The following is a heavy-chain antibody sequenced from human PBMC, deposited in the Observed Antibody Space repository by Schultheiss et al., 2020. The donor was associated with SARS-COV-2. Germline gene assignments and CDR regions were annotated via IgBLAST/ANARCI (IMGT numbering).Heavy chain of an antibody. CDR3: ARDGSSSGYYPSFDY. Sequence: SETLSLTCTVSGGSISSYYWSWIRQPPGKGLEWIGYIYYSGSTNYNPSLKSRVTISVDTSKNHFSLKLSSVTAADTAVYYCARDGSSSGYYPSFDYWGQGTLVTVSS. CDR1: GGSISSYY. J-gene: IGHJ4*02. D-gene: IGHD3-22*01. V-gene: IGHV4-59*12. CDR2: IYYSGST.